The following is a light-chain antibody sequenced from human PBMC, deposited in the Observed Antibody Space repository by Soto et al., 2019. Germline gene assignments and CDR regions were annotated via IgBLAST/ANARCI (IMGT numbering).Light chain of an antibody. J-gene: IGLJ3*02. Sequence: NFMLTQPHSVSESPGKTVTISCTRSSGSIASNHVQWYQQRPGSSPTTVIYEDNQRPSGVPDRLSGSIASSSNSVSLTISGLETQDQADYYCHSYDATNQVFGGGTKHTLL. CDR1: SGSIASNH. V-gene: IGLV6-57*01. CDR3: HSYDATNQV. CDR2: EDN.